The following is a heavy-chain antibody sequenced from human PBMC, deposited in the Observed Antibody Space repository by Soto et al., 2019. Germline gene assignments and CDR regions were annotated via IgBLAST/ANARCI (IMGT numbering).Heavy chain of an antibody. CDR1: GFTFSSFT. V-gene: IGHV3-23*01. CDR2: ISGSGGTT. CDR3: ARGRLAALFDP. J-gene: IGHJ5*02. Sequence: VQLLESGGGLVQPVGSLRLSCAASGFTFSSFTMTWVRQAPGEGLEWVSSISGSGGTTHYADSVKGRFTISRDNSKNTLYLQMNSLRAEDTAGYYCARGRLAALFDPWGQGTLVTVSS.